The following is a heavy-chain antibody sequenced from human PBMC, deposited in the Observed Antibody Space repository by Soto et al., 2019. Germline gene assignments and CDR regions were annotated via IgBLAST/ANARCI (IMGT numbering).Heavy chain of an antibody. V-gene: IGHV3-21*01. CDR3: ARDCSGSSCHPGMHG. D-gene: IGHD2-15*01. Sequence: GGSLRLSCSASGCNFNSYTINWVRQAPGKRLEWLSSISSSGYIFSTDSVRGRFTISRDNAQNSVYLQINSLRAEDTAVYFCARDCSGSSCHPGMHGRGQGTTVTVSS. CDR2: ISSSGYI. CDR1: GCNFNSYT. J-gene: IGHJ6*02.